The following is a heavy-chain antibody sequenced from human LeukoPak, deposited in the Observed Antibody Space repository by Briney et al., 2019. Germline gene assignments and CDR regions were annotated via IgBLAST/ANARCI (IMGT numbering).Heavy chain of an antibody. D-gene: IGHD5-12*01. J-gene: IGHJ4*02. Sequence: SETLSLTCTVSGGSISSYYWSWIRQPPGKGLEWIGYIYYSGSTNYNPSLKSRVTISVDTSKNQFSLKLSSVTAADTAVYYCASSSGYGVDAFDIWGQGTLVTVSS. CDR3: ASSSGYGVDAFDI. CDR2: IYYSGST. V-gene: IGHV4-59*08. CDR1: GGSISSYY.